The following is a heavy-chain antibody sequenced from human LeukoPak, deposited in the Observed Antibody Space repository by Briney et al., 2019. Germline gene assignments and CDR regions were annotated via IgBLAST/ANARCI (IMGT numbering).Heavy chain of an antibody. D-gene: IGHD2-2*01. J-gene: IGHJ4*02. CDR1: GYTFTDYY. V-gene: IGHV1-2*02. CDR2: INPNDGDT. CDR3: ARANFLYCSSTTCLFDY. Sequence: ASVKVSCKASGYTFTDYYMHWVRQAPGQGFEWMGWINPNDGDTNYAQKFQGRVTMTRGTSTSTAHMEVSRLRSDDTAVYYCARANFLYCSSTTCLFDYWGQGTLVTVSS.